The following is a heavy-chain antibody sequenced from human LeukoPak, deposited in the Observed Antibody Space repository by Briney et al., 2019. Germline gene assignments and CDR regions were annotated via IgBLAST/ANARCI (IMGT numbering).Heavy chain of an antibody. D-gene: IGHD3-3*01. CDR1: GGSFSGYY. CDR3: ARGYYDFWSGPRTNWFDP. J-gene: IGHJ5*02. V-gene: IGHV4-34*01. CDR2: INHSGST. Sequence: SETLSLTCAVYGGSFSGYYWSWIRQPPGKGLEWIGGINHSGSTNYNPSLKSRVTISVDTSKNQFSLKLSSVTAADTAVYYCARGYYDFWSGPRTNWFDPWGQGTLVTVSS.